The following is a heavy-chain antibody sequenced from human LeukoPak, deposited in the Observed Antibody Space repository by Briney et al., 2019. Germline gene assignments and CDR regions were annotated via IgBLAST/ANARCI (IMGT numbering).Heavy chain of an antibody. Sequence: KPGGPLRLSCAASGFTFRSYTMNWVRQAPGKGLEWVSSISSTSTYIYYPDSLKGRFPISRDNVKNSLSLQMNSLRAEDTAVCYCARVNGSYSFDSWGQGTLVTVSS. CDR1: GFTFRSYT. V-gene: IGHV3-21*04. J-gene: IGHJ4*02. CDR3: ARVNGSYSFDS. CDR2: ISSTSTYI. D-gene: IGHD3-10*01.